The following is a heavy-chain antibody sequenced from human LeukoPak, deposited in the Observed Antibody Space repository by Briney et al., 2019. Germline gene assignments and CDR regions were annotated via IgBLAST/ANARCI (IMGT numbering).Heavy chain of an antibody. CDR3: ARGSECQWLAPHFLDY. CDR2: INHSGST. D-gene: IGHD6-19*01. Sequence: SETLSLPCAVYGGSFSGYYWSWIRQPPGKGLEWIREINHSGSTNYNPSLKSRVTISVDTYKNQFSLKLSSVTAADAAVYYCARGSECQWLAPHFLDYWGQGTLVTVSS. CDR1: GGSFSGYY. J-gene: IGHJ4*02. V-gene: IGHV4-34*01.